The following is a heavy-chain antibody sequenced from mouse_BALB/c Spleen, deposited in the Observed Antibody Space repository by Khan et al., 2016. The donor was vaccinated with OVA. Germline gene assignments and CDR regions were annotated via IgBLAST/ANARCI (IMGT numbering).Heavy chain of an antibody. J-gene: IGHJ2*01. CDR2: LWAGGST. D-gene: IGHD1-3*01. V-gene: IGHV2-9*02. CDR1: GFSVTSSG. CDR3: ARLEDI. Sequence: QVQLQESGPGLVAPSQSLSITCTVSGFSVTSSGVHRVRPPPGKGLELLEVLWAGGSTIYNSSLMSRLSISKDNTKSQVFLEMNSLQTDDTAMYYCARLEDIWGQGTTLTVSS.